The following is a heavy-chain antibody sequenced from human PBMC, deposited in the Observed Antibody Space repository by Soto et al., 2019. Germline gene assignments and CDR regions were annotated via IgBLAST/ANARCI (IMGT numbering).Heavy chain of an antibody. J-gene: IGHJ6*02. Sequence: GESLKISCNGSGYSFTSYWISWVRQMPGKGLEWMGRIDPSDSYTNYSPSFQGHVTISADKSISTAYLQWSSLKDSDTAMYYCAASVVTNSYYYYGMDVWGQGTTGTVSS. CDR2: IDPSDSYT. V-gene: IGHV5-10-1*01. CDR1: GYSFTSYW. CDR3: AASVVTNSYYYYGMDV. D-gene: IGHD2-15*01.